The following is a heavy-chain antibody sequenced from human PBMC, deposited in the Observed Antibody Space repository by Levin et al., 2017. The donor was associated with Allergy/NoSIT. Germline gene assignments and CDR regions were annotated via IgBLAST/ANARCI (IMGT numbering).Heavy chain of an antibody. V-gene: IGHV3-30-3*01. CDR3: AREGEGLGRYFDY. CDR2: ISYDGSNK. Sequence: GGSLRLSCAASGFTFSSYAMHWVRQAPGKGLEWVAVISYDGSNKYYADSVKGRFTISRDNSKNTLYLQMNSLRAEDTAVYYCAREGEGLGRYFDYWGQGTLVTVSS. D-gene: IGHD2-15*01. J-gene: IGHJ4*02. CDR1: GFTFSSYA.